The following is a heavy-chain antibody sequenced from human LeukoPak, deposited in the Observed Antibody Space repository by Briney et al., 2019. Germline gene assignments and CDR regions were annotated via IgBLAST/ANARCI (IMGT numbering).Heavy chain of an antibody. J-gene: IGHJ5*02. V-gene: IGHV1-2*02. CDR3: ARERGIAAAGT. CDR1: GYTFIGYY. D-gene: IGHD6-13*01. Sequence: ASVKVSCKASGYTFIGYYMYWVRQAPGQGLEWMGWINPNSGGTNYAQKFQGRVTMTRDTSINTAYMELSRLRSDDTAVYYCARERGIAAAGTWGQGTLVTVSS. CDR2: INPNSGGT.